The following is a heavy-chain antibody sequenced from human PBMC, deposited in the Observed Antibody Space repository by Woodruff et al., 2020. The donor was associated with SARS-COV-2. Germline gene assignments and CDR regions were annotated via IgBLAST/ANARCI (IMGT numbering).Heavy chain of an antibody. D-gene: IGHD4-17*01. Sequence: YSPSFQGLVTMSADTSTTTAHLQWSSLKASDTAIYYCARHTFGDYGLDYWGQGTLVTVSS. V-gene: IGHV5-51*01. J-gene: IGHJ4*02. CDR3: ARHTFGDYGLDY.